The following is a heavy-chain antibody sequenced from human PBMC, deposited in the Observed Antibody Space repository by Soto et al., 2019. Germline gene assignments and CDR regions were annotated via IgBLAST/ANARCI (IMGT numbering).Heavy chain of an antibody. CDR2: IYWDDDK. CDR1: GFSLSTSGVG. Sequence: SGPTLVNPTQTLTLTCTFSGFSLSTSGVGVGWIRQPPGKALEWLALIYWDDDKRYSPSLKSRLTITKDTSKNQVVLTMTNMDPVDTATYYCAHRRGSYYTHGPAEYFQHWGQGTLVTVS. V-gene: IGHV2-5*02. J-gene: IGHJ1*01. CDR3: AHRRGSYYTHGPAEYFQH. D-gene: IGHD1-26*01.